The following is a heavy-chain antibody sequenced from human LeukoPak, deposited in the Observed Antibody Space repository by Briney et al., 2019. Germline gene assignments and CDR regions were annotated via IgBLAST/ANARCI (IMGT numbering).Heavy chain of an antibody. V-gene: IGHV3-53*01. J-gene: IGHJ3*02. CDR2: IYSGGST. CDR3: ARERRSSWLPDAFDI. Sequence: GGSLRLSCAASGFTVSSNYMSWVRQAPGKGLEWVSVIYSGGSTYYADSVKGRFTISRDNSKNTLYLQMNSLRAEDTAVYYCARERRSSWLPDAFDIWGQGTMVTVSS. D-gene: IGHD6-13*01. CDR1: GFTVSSNY.